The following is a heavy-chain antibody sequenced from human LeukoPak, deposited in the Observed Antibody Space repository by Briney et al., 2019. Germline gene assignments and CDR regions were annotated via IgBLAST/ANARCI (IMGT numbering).Heavy chain of an antibody. CDR3: ARDRGDPMIVVAYDY. V-gene: IGHV4-34*01. CDR1: GGSFSGYY. J-gene: IGHJ4*02. Sequence: PSETLSLTCAVYGGSFSGYYWSWIRQPPGKGLEWIGETNHSGSTNYNPSLKSRVTISVDTSKNQFSLKLSSVTAADTAVYYCARDRGDPMIVVAYDYWGQGTLVTVSS. CDR2: TNHSGST. D-gene: IGHD3-22*01.